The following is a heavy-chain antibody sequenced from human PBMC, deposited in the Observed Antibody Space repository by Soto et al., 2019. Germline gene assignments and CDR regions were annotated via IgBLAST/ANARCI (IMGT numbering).Heavy chain of an antibody. CDR1: GFTFGDYW. CDR3: VREGDSGFFS. Sequence: EVQLVESGGGLVQPGGSLRLSCATSGFTFGDYWMSWVRQAPGKRLEWVANTKQDESEKYYVGSVRGRFTISRDNAKNSLYLQMNSLRAADPAVYFCVREGDSGFFSWGQGTLVTVSS. V-gene: IGHV3-7*01. CDR2: TKQDESEK. D-gene: IGHD6-25*01. J-gene: IGHJ5*02.